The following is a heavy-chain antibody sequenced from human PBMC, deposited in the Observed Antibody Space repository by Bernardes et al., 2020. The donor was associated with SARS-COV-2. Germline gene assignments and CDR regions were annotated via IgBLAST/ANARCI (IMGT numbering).Heavy chain of an antibody. Sequence: ASVKVSCKASGYTFTSYAMNWVRQAPGQGLEWMGWINTNTGTPTYAQGFTGRFVFSLDTSVSTAYLQISSLKAEDTAVYYCATDMGYSGYDPDAFDIWGQGTMVTVSS. CDR2: INTNTGTP. D-gene: IGHD5-12*01. J-gene: IGHJ3*02. V-gene: IGHV7-4-1*02. CDR3: ATDMGYSGYDPDAFDI. CDR1: GYTFTSYA.